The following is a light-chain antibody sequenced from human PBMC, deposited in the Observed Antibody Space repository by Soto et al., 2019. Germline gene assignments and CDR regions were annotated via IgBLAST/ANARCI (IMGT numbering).Light chain of an antibody. J-gene: IGKJ4*01. CDR3: QQYNSYTLT. CDR1: QSIHTW. V-gene: IGKV1-5*03. Sequence: DIQMTQSPSTLSASVGDRVTITCRASQSIHTWLAWYQQKPGKAPKLLIYKASSLESEVPSRFSGSGSGTEFILTISSLQPDDFATYYCQQYNSYTLTFGGVTTVEIK. CDR2: KAS.